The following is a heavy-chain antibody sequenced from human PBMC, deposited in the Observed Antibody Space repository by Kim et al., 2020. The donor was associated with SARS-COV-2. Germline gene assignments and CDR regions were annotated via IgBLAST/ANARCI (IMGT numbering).Heavy chain of an antibody. J-gene: IGHJ3*02. Sequence: RFTISRDNSKTTLYLQMNSLRAEDTAVYYCAKEDIVVVPAAMSGAGAFDIWGQGTMVTVSS. V-gene: IGHV3-23*01. D-gene: IGHD2-2*01. CDR3: AKEDIVVVPAAMSGAGAFDI.